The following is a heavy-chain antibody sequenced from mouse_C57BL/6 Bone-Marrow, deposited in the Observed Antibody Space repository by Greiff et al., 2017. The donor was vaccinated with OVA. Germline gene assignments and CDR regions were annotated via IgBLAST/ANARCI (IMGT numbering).Heavy chain of an antibody. CDR2: IDPTNDYT. CDR3: TRGYYFDY. V-gene: IGHV1-4*01. CDR1: GYTFNSYT. Sequence: VQLQQSGAELARPGASVKMSCKASGYTFNSYTIHWVKQRPGQGLEWIGYIDPTNDYTNYNQKFKGKATLTADKSSSTAYMQLSSLTSEDSAVYYCTRGYYFDYWGQGTTLTVSS. J-gene: IGHJ2*01.